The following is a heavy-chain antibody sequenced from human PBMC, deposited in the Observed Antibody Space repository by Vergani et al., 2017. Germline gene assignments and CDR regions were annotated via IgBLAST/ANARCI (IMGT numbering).Heavy chain of an antibody. J-gene: IGHJ4*02. CDR1: GFTFSNYG. D-gene: IGHD3-16*01. CDR2: IRYDGVKI. CDR3: AKHFRGWGIDY. V-gene: IGHV3-30*02. Sequence: QVRLVESGGGVVQPGGSLRLSCAASGFTFSNYGMHWVRQGPGKGLEWVTFIRYDGVKIYADSVKGRFTISRDISKNTLYLKMNSLRTDDTATYYCAKHFRGWGIDYWGQGTQVIVSS.